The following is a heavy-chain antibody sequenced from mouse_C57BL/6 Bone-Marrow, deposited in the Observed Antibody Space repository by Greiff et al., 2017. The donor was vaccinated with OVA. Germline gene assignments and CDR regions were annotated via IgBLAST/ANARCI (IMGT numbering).Heavy chain of an antibody. J-gene: IGHJ1*03. D-gene: IGHD2-14*01. CDR2: ISAGGSYT. Sequence: EVKLVESGGGLVKPGGSLKLSCAASGFTFSSYAMSWVRQTPEKRLEWVATISAGGSYTYYPDNVKGRFTITRDNAKNNLYLQMSHLKYEDTAMYYCARERYPGYFDVWGTGTTVTVSS. CDR3: ARERYPGYFDV. V-gene: IGHV5-4*01. CDR1: GFTFSSYA.